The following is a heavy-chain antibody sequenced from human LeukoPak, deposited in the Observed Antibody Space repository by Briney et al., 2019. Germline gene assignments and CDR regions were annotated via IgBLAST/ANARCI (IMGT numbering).Heavy chain of an antibody. CDR3: AKGTVVVPAAIDY. V-gene: IGHV3-21*04. J-gene: IGHJ4*02. CDR2: ISSSSSYI. Sequence: GGSLRLSCAASGFTFSSYSMNWVRQAPGKGLEWVSSISSSSSYIYYADSVKGRFTISRDNAKNSLYLQMNSLRAEDTALYYCAKGTVVVPAAIDYWGQGTLVTVSS. D-gene: IGHD2-2*01. CDR1: GFTFSSYS.